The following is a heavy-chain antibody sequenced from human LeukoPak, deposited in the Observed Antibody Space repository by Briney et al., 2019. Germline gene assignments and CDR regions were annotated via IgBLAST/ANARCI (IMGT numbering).Heavy chain of an antibody. V-gene: IGHV4-39*07. CDR2: VYYSGST. J-gene: IGHJ3*02. CDR3: AKSNGYGLDI. CDR1: GGSISSSSYS. D-gene: IGHD2-8*01. Sequence: SETLSLTCTVSGGSISSSSYSWGWIRQPPGKGLEWIGSVYYSGSTYYSPSLKSRVTISLDTSRNQFSLKLNSVTAADTAVYYCAKSNGYGLDIWGQGTMVTVSS.